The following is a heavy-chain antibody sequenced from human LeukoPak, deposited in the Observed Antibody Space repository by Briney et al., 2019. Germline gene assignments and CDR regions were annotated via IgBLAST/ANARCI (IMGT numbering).Heavy chain of an antibody. V-gene: IGHV1-2*02. CDR2: INPNSGGT. CDR1: GYTFTGYY. J-gene: IGHJ4*02. Sequence: ASVKVSCKASGYTFTGYYMHWVRQAPGQGLEWMGWINPNSGGTNYAQKFQGRVTMTRDTSISTAYMELCRLRSDDTAVYYCAREDSYSYGYCFDYWGQGTLVTVSS. D-gene: IGHD5-18*01. CDR3: AREDSYSYGYCFDY.